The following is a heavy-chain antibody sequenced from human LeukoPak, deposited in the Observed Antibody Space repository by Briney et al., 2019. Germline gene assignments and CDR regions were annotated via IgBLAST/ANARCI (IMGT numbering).Heavy chain of an antibody. CDR3: VRDGTRGSSSFDY. CDR1: GFIFSSYG. V-gene: IGHV3-33*01. D-gene: IGHD6-6*01. CDR2: IWHDGSNK. Sequence: PGGSLRLSCAASGFIFSSYGMHWVRQAPGKGLEWVAIIWHDGSNKYYAGSVKGRFTVSRDDSRNTLYLQMNSLRVEDTAIYYCVRDGTRGSSSFDYWGQGTLVTVSS. J-gene: IGHJ4*02.